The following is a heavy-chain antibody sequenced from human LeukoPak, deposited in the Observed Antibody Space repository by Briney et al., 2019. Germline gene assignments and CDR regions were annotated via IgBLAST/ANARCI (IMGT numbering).Heavy chain of an antibody. J-gene: IGHJ4*02. V-gene: IGHV1-18*01. CDR1: GYTFTSYG. Sequence: ASVKVSCKASGYTFTSYGISWVRQAPGQGLEWMGWISAYNGNTNYAQKLQGRVTKTTDTSTSTAYMELRSLRSDDTAVYYCARDRNYGENFDYWGQGTLVTVSS. CDR2: ISAYNGNT. CDR3: ARDRNYGENFDY. D-gene: IGHD4-17*01.